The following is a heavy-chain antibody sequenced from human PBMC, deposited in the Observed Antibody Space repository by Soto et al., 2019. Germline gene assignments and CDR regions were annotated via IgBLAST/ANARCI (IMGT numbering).Heavy chain of an antibody. V-gene: IGHV3-30*18. CDR2: IPYDGSHQ. Sequence: QVHLVESGGGVVQPGRSLRLSCAAYGYTFRSDGMHWIRQAPGKGLEWVAVIPYDGSHQYYADSVKGRFSISRDNSKNTLYLQMNSLRAEDTAVYYCAKLRVLEWEVQESDYWGQGTLVSLSS. CDR1: GYTFRSDG. CDR3: AKLRVLEWEVQESDY. J-gene: IGHJ4*02. D-gene: IGHD3-3*01.